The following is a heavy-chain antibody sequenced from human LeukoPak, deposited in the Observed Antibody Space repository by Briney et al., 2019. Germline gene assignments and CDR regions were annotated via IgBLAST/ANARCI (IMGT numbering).Heavy chain of an antibody. V-gene: IGHV3-23*01. J-gene: IGHJ4*02. CDR1: GFTVSSYA. D-gene: IGHD6-6*01. Sequence: GGSLRLSCAASGFTVSSYAMSWVRQAPGKGLEWVSTISGGSGGNTYYADSVKGRFTISRDNSKNTLYLQMNSLRAEGAAVYYCAKAAVAARLNFDYWGQGTLVTVSS. CDR2: ISGGSGGNT. CDR3: AKAAVAARLNFDY.